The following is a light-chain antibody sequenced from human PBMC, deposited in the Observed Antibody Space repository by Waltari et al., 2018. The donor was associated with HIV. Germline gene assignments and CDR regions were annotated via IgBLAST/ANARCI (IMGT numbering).Light chain of an antibody. CDR3: GTWDSSLSAGV. CDR2: DNK. J-gene: IGLJ2*01. V-gene: IGLV1-51*01. Sequence: QSVLTQPPSVSAAPGQKVTISCSGSSSNIGNNYVSWYQQLPGTAPNPLMYDNKKRASGIPDRFAGAKSGTSATLGITGLQAGDEADYYCGTWDSSLSAGVFGGGTKLTVL. CDR1: SSNIGNNY.